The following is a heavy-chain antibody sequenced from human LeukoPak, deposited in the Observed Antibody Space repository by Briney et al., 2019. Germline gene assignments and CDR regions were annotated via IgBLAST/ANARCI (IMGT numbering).Heavy chain of an antibody. CDR1: GFTFGSYW. CDR3: ARGRLCSGGKFYFDL. Sequence: GGSLRLSCAASGFTFGSYWMHWVRQAPGKGLVWVSRIDTDGSSTSDADSARGRVTISRDNAKNTLYLQMKSLGADDTAVYYWARGRLCSGGKFYFDLWGQGTQVIVSS. D-gene: IGHD2-15*01. CDR2: IDTDGSST. V-gene: IGHV3-74*01. J-gene: IGHJ4*02.